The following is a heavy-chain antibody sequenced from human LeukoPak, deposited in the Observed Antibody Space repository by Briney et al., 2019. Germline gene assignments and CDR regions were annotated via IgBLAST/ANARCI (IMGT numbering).Heavy chain of an antibody. D-gene: IGHD3-10*01. CDR1: GFNFDTYA. Sequence: GGSLRLSCAASGFNFDTYAMHWVRQAPGQGLEWVALIWNDGSHKFYSNSVRGQFTISRDNSKNTVYLQMNNLRPDDTAVYYCARGIFGSGSYPDFWGQGTLVTVSS. CDR3: ARGIFGSGSYPDF. J-gene: IGHJ4*02. CDR2: IWNDGSHK. V-gene: IGHV3-33*01.